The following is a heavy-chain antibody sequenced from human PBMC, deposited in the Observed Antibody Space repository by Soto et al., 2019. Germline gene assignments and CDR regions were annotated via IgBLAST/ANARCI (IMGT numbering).Heavy chain of an antibody. D-gene: IGHD3-3*01. CDR3: ARDYNDFWSGLFDY. Sequence: EVHLVESGGGLVQPGGSLRLSCAASGFRFSDYSMNWVRQAPGRGLEWVSYISSSSFTIHYADSVEGRFAISRDNAKNSLYLQMNSLRVEDTAVYYCARDYNDFWSGLFDYWGQGALVTVSS. J-gene: IGHJ4*02. V-gene: IGHV3-48*01. CDR1: GFRFSDYS. CDR2: ISSSSFTI.